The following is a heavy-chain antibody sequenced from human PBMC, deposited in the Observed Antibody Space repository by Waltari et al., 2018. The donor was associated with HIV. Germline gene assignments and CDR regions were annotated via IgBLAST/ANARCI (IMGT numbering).Heavy chain of an antibody. Sequence: QVQLQESGTGLVKPSETLSLTCNVSGDSITGNYWNWIRQPPGKEPEWIGYISYSGITNYTPSLKSGVSMSLVSSKSQFSLKLRSVTALDTAVYYCARGRRWLQFHGHYYFDYWGQGILVTVSS. D-gene: IGHD5-12*01. V-gene: IGHV4-59*01. CDR3: ARGRRWLQFHGHYYFDY. CDR2: ISYSGIT. J-gene: IGHJ4*02. CDR1: GDSITGNY.